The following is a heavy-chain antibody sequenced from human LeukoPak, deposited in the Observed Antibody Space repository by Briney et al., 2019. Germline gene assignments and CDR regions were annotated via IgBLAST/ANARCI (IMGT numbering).Heavy chain of an antibody. CDR1: GFTLSGYW. CDR2: IKSDGST. D-gene: IGHD3-22*01. J-gene: IGHJ1*01. V-gene: IGHV3-74*01. Sequence: GGSLRLSCAASGFTLSGYWMHWVRQAPGKGLVWVSRIKSDGSTNYADSVKGRFTISRDNPKTTVSLQMNGLRAEDTGVYYCARAPSEIGGYYPEYFRPWGQGTLVTVSS. CDR3: ARAPSEIGGYYPEYFRP.